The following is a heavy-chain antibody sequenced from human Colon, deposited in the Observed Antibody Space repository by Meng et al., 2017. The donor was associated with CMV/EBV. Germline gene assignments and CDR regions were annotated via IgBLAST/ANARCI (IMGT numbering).Heavy chain of an antibody. D-gene: IGHD3-3*01. CDR3: AGIYDFWSGTTGFDY. J-gene: IGHJ4*02. Sequence: GESLKISCAASGFTFSSYAMSWVRQAPGKGLEWVSYISSSGSTIYYADSVKGRFTISRDNAKNSLYLQMNSLRAEDTAVYYCAGIYDFWSGTTGFDYWGQGTLVTVSS. CDR2: ISSSGSTI. CDR1: GFTFSSYA. V-gene: IGHV3-48*03.